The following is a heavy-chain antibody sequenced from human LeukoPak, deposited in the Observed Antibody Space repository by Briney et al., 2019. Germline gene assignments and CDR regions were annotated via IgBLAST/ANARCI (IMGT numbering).Heavy chain of an antibody. D-gene: IGHD5-12*01. J-gene: IGHJ4*02. CDR1: GFTFSSYG. V-gene: IGHV3-30*18. Sequence: GGSLRLSCAASGFTFSSYGMFWVRQAPGKGLEYVADISFDGRNKDSADSVKGRFTISRDNSKNTLYLHMNSLRPDDTAVYYCAKSAYSGYGDYWGQGTLVTVSS. CDR2: ISFDGRNK. CDR3: AKSAYSGYGDY.